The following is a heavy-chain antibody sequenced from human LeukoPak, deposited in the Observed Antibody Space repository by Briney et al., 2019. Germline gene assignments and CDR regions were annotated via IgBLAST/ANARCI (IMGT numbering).Heavy chain of an antibody. J-gene: IGHJ5*02. CDR2: IIPIFGTA. CDR1: GGTFISYA. CDR3: ARQAVILGYCSSTSCYDHWFDP. D-gene: IGHD2-2*01. V-gene: IGHV1-69*05. Sequence: ASVKVSCKASGGTFISYAISWVRQAPGQGLEWMGGIIPIFGTANYAQKFQGRVTITTDESTSTAYMELSSLRSEDTAVYYCARQAVILGYCSSTSCYDHWFDPWGQGTLVTVSS.